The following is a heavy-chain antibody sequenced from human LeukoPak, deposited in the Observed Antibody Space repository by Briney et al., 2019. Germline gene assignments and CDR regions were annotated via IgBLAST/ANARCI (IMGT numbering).Heavy chain of an antibody. D-gene: IGHD6-13*01. CDR3: AREGPAAGLDY. J-gene: IGHJ4*02. CDR1: GFTFSSYW. CDR2: IYSGGST. V-gene: IGHV3-53*04. Sequence: PGGSLRLSCAASGFTFSSYWMSWVRQAPGKGLEWVSVIYSGGSTYYADSVKGRFTISRHNSKNTLYLQMNSLRAEDTAVYYCAREGPAAGLDYWGQGTLVTVSS.